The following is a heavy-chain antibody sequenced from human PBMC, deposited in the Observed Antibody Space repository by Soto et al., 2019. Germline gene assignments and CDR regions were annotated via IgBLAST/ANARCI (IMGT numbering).Heavy chain of an antibody. V-gene: IGHV1-3*01. Sequence: GASVKVSCKASGYTLTSYAMHWVRQAPGQRLEWMGWINAGNGNTKYSQKFQGRVTITRDTSASTAYMELSSLRSEDTAVYYCARDAPNYAAGAFDIWGQGTMVTVSS. CDR3: ARDAPNYAAGAFDI. CDR2: INAGNGNT. J-gene: IGHJ3*02. D-gene: IGHD2-2*01. CDR1: GYTLTSYA.